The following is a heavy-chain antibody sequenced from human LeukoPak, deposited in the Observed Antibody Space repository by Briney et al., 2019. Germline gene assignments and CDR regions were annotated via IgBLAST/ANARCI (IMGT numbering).Heavy chain of an antibody. V-gene: IGHV4-39*07. CDR3: ASHFRWSVTTPIDY. J-gene: IGHJ4*02. D-gene: IGHD4-17*01. CDR1: GGSISSSSYY. CDR2: IYYSGST. Sequence: SETLSLTCTVSGGSISSSSYYWGWIRQPPGKGLEWIGSIYYSGSTYYNPSLKSRVTISVDTSKNQFSLKLSSVTAADTAVYYCASHFRWSVTTPIDYWGQGTLVTVSS.